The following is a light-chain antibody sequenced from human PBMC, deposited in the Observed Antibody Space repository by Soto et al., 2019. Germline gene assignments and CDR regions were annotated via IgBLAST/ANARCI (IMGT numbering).Light chain of an antibody. CDR1: QSVGSN. Sequence: EIVMTQSPATLSVSPGERATVSCRASQSVGSNLAWYQQKAGQAPSLLIYGASTRATGVPARFSGSGSGTEFTLTISSLQSEDFATYYCQQANSFPITFGQGTRLEIK. J-gene: IGKJ5*01. CDR2: GAS. CDR3: QQANSFPIT. V-gene: IGKV3-15*01.